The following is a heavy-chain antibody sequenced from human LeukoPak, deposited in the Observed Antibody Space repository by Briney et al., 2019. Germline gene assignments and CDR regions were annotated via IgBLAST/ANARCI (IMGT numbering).Heavy chain of an antibody. CDR3: ARGQWFLPVYYFDY. Sequence: PGGSLRLSCAASGFSFSSYWMSWVRQTPGKGLEWVANIKQDGNEKYYVDSVKGRFTISRDNAKNSLYLQMNSLRAEDTAVHYCARGQWFLPVYYFDYWGQGTLVTVSS. D-gene: IGHD3-22*01. J-gene: IGHJ4*02. CDR1: GFSFSSYW. CDR2: IKQDGNEK. V-gene: IGHV3-7*01.